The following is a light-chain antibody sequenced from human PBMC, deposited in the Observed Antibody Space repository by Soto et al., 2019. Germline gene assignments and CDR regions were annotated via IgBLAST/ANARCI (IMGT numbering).Light chain of an antibody. CDR1: SSDVGGYNR. CDR3: SSYTSTNTYV. CDR2: EVS. J-gene: IGLJ1*01. Sequence: QSALAQPPSVSGSPGRSVTISCTGTSSDVGGYNRVSWYQQPPGTAPKLMIYEVSDRPSGVPDRFSGSKSGNTASLTISGLQDEDEADYYCSSYTSTNTYVFGAGTKVTVL. V-gene: IGLV2-18*02.